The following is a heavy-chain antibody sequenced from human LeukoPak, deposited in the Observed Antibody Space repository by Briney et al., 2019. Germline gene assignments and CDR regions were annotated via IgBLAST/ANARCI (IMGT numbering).Heavy chain of an antibody. Sequence: PSETLSLTCAVYGGSFSGYYRSWIRQPPGKGLEWIGEINHSGSTNYNPSLKSRVTISVDTSKNQFSLKLSSVTAADTAVYYCARGLGIAARPPGYWGQGTLVTVSS. CDR3: ARGLGIAARPPGY. D-gene: IGHD6-6*01. V-gene: IGHV4-34*01. CDR2: INHSGST. CDR1: GGSFSGYY. J-gene: IGHJ4*02.